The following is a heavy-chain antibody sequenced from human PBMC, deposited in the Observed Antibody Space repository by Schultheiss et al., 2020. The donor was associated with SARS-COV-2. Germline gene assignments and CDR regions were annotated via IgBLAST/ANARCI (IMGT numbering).Heavy chain of an antibody. V-gene: IGHV4-31*03. J-gene: IGHJ4*02. CDR2: IYYRGST. D-gene: IGHD1-14*01. CDR1: GGSISSGGYY. Sequence: SETLSLTCTVSGGSISSGGYYWSWIRQHPGKGLEWIGYIYYRGSTNYNPSLKSRVSISIDTSKNQFSLKLSSVTAADTAVYYCARDAGNYFDYWGQGTLVTVSS. CDR3: ARDAGNYFDY.